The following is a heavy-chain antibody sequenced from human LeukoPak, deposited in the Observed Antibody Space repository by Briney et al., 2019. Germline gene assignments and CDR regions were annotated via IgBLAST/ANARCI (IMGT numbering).Heavy chain of an antibody. V-gene: IGHV3-23*01. CDR2: ISGSGGTT. Sequence: GGSLRLSCAASGFTFSSYAMSWVRQAPGKGLEWVSAISGSGGTTYYADSVKGRFTISRDNSKNTLYLQMNSLRAEDTAVYYCAKDGYDYYYYYMDVWGRGTAVTVSS. CDR1: GFTFSSYA. J-gene: IGHJ6*03. CDR3: AKDGYDYYYYYMDV. D-gene: IGHD1-1*01.